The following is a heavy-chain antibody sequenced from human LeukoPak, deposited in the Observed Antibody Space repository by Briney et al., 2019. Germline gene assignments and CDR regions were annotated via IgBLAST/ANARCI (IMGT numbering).Heavy chain of an antibody. CDR1: GFTFSGSA. V-gene: IGHV3-73*01. J-gene: IGHJ5*02. CDR2: IDKKDKGYATAT. D-gene: IGHD1-26*01. CDR3: TRDSGTYNWFGP. Sequence: GGSLKLSCAASGFTFSGSAIHWVRQSSGKGLEWVGQIDKKDKGYATATAYAASVKGRFTISRDDSINTAYLQMKSLKTEDTALYYCTRDSGTYNWFGPWGQGTLVTVSS.